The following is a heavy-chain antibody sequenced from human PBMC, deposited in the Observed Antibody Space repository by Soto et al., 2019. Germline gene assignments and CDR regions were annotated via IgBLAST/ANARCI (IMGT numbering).Heavy chain of an antibody. D-gene: IGHD2-15*01. V-gene: IGHV4-34*01. J-gene: IGHJ4*02. CDR1: GVPFSGYY. Sequence: QVQLQQWGAGLLKPSETLSLTCAVHGVPFSGYYWSWIRQPPGKGLAWIGEINYSGNTNYTPSLNSRVTISVDTSKKHFSLKLSSVTAADTAVYYCARGIGGTSDYWGQGTLVTVSS. CDR3: ARGIGGTSDY. CDR2: INYSGNT.